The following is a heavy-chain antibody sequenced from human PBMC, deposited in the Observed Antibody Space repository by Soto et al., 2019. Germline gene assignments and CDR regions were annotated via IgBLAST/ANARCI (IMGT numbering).Heavy chain of an antibody. J-gene: IGHJ6*02. CDR3: ARYCSTWIQLCWMDV. CDR1: GYTFTSYG. V-gene: IGHV1-18*01. CDR2: ISAYNGNT. Sequence: ASVKVSCKASGYTFTSYGISWVRQAPGQGLEWMGWISAYNGNTNYAQKLQGRVTMTTDTSTSTAYMELRSLRSDDTAVYYCARYCSTWIQLCWMDVWGQGTTVPVSS. D-gene: IGHD5-18*01.